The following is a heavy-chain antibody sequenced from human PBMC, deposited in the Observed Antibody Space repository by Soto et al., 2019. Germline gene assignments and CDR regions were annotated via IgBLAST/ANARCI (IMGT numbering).Heavy chain of an antibody. D-gene: IGHD5-12*01. Sequence: GASVKVSCKASGYTFTSYDINWVRQATGQGLEWMGWMNPNSGNTGYAQKFQGRVTMTRNTSISTAYMELSSLRSEDTAVYYSARASVDSGYEDYGMDVWGQGTTVTVSS. V-gene: IGHV1-8*01. CDR2: MNPNSGNT. CDR1: GYTFTSYD. CDR3: ARASVDSGYEDYGMDV. J-gene: IGHJ6*02.